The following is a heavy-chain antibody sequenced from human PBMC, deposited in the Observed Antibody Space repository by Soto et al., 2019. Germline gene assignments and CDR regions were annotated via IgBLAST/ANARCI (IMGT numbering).Heavy chain of an antibody. CDR2: VYNSGST. CDR3: ARYRREAVAGYTLDN. J-gene: IGHJ4*02. D-gene: IGHD6-13*01. CDR1: GGSMSSNY. V-gene: IGHV4-59*01. Sequence: SETLSLTCTVSGGSMSSNYWTWIRQPPGKGLEWIGYVYNSGSTNYNPSLKSRVTISEDTSKSQFSLKVNSMTAADTAVYYCARYRREAVAGYTLDNWGQGILVT.